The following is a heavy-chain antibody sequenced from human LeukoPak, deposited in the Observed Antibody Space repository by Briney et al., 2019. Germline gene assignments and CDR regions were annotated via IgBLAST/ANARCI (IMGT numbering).Heavy chain of an antibody. J-gene: IGHJ4*02. CDR1: GGSISSYY. V-gene: IGHV4-4*07. CDR2: IYTSGST. Sequence: SETLSLTCTVSGGSISSYYWSWIRQPAGKGLEWIGRIYTSGSTNYNPSLKSRVTMSVDTSKNQFSLKLSSVTAADTAVYYCARGGSRDYYDSSGLLDYWGQGTLVTVSS. CDR3: ARGGSRDYYDSSGLLDY. D-gene: IGHD3-22*01.